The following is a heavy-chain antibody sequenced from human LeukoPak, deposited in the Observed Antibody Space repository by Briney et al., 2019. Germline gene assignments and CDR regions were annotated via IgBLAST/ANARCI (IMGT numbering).Heavy chain of an antibody. CDR2: ISPNSGGT. CDR3: ARDFWKEFDY. J-gene: IGHJ4*02. D-gene: IGHD1-1*01. CDR1: GYTITGYY. Sequence: ASVKVSCKASGYTITGYYMHWVRQAPGQGLEWMGWISPNSGGTNYAQKFQGRVTMTRDTSISTAYMELSRLRSDDTAVYYCARDFWKEFDYWGQGTLVTVSS. V-gene: IGHV1-2*02.